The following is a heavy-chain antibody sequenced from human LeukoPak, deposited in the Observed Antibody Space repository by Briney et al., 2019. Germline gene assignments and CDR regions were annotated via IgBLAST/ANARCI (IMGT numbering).Heavy chain of an antibody. CDR1: GGSVSRYY. CDR2: INHIGST. CDR3: GLSVRSTSYLVS. Sequence: SDSLSPTRAVSGGSVSRYYWSSIRQPPRKRLEWIGEINHIGSTNYNPSLKRRVTMSIDTSNIQVSLNRNSVAGADTAVYYCGLSVRSTSYLVSWGQGTLVTVSS. J-gene: IGHJ4*02. V-gene: IGHV4-34*01. D-gene: IGHD2-2*01.